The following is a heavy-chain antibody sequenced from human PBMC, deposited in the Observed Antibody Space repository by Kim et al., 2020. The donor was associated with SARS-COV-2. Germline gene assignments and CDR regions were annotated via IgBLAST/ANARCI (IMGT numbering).Heavy chain of an antibody. J-gene: IGHJ4*02. CDR3: ARRDSTSGGNSDY. D-gene: IGHD2-15*01. V-gene: IGHV5-51*01. Sequence: YSPSFQGQVTRSADKSISTAYLQWSSLKASDTAMYYCARRDSTSGGNSDYWGQGTLVTVSS.